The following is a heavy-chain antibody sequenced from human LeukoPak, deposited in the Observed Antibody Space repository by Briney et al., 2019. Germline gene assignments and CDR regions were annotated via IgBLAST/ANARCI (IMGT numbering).Heavy chain of an antibody. Sequence: SETLSLTCTVSGGSIYSSTYSWGWIRQPPGKGLEWIGSIYYSGSAYYNPSLKSRVTISVDTSKNQFSLKPTSVTAADTAVYYCARHDDDSWHWGQGTLVTVSS. CDR2: IYYSGSA. J-gene: IGHJ1*01. D-gene: IGHD3-3*01. V-gene: IGHV4-39*01. CDR3: ARHDDDSWH. CDR1: GGSIYSSTYS.